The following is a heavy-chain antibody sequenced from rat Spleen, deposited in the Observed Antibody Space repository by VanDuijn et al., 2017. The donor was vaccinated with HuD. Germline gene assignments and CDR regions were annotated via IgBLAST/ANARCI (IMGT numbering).Heavy chain of an antibody. CDR1: GFTFDDFY. D-gene: IGHD1-9*01. CDR2: SSFDGSST. V-gene: IGHV5-20*01. J-gene: IGHJ2*01. Sequence: EVQLVESGGGSVQPGRSLKVSCAASGFTFDDFYMAWVRQAPTKGLEWVASSSFDGSSTYYRDSVKGRFTISRDNAENTAYLQMNSLWSEDTATYYCTTPRDTAGIPPWGQGVMVTVSS. CDR3: TTPRDTAGIPP.